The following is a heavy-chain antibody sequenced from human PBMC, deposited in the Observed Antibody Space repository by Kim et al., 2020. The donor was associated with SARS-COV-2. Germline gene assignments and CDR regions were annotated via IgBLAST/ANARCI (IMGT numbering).Heavy chain of an antibody. V-gene: IGHV3-13*01. Sequence: GGSLRLSCAASGFTFSSYDMHWVRQATGKGLEWVSAIGTAGDTYYPGSVKGRFTISRENAKNSLYLQMNSLRAGDTAVYYCARTNLYYYDSSGYYPWYFDLWGRGTLVTVSS. CDR3: ARTNLYYYDSSGYYPWYFDL. CDR1: GFTFSSYD. J-gene: IGHJ2*01. CDR2: IGTAGDT. D-gene: IGHD3-22*01.